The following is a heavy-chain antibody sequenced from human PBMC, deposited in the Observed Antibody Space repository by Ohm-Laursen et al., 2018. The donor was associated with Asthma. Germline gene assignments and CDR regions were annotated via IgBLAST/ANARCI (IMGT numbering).Heavy chain of an antibody. CDR2: GGSYYDGGLK. D-gene: IGHD3-3*01. CDR1: RFTFSSYG. Sequence: SLRLSCAASRFTFSSYGMHWVRQAPGKGLEWVAVGGSYYDGGLKYYADSVNGRFTVSRDDSKNTLYLQMNSLRPDDTAVYYCARDVMEWYLPAFDFWGQGTLVTVSS. V-gene: IGHV3-30*03. J-gene: IGHJ4*02. CDR3: ARDVMEWYLPAFDF.